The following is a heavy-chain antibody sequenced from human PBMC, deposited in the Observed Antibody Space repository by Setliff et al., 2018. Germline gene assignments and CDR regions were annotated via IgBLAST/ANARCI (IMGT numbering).Heavy chain of an antibody. CDR3: AGGYPSNFDY. D-gene: IGHD3-22*01. CDR1: GFTFDDYG. CDR2: INWNGGST. Sequence: GGSLRLSCAASGFTFDDYGMSWVRQAPGKGLEWVSGINWNGGSTGYADSVKGRFTISRDNAKNSLYLQMNSLRAEDTAIYYCAGGYPSNFDYWGQGTLVTVSS. J-gene: IGHJ4*02. V-gene: IGHV3-20*04.